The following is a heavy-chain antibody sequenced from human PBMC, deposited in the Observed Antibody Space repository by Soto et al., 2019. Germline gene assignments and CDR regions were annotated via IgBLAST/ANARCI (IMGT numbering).Heavy chain of an antibody. D-gene: IGHD4-17*01. Sequence: ESGGGVVQPGRSLRLSCAASGFTFSSYGMHWVRQAPDKGLEWVAVISYDGSNKYYADSVKGRFTISRDNSKNTLYLQMNSLRAEDTAVYYCAKDSYGAKEGDYFDYWGQGTLVTVSS. CDR3: AKDSYGAKEGDYFDY. V-gene: IGHV3-30*18. CDR1: GFTFSSYG. CDR2: ISYDGSNK. J-gene: IGHJ4*02.